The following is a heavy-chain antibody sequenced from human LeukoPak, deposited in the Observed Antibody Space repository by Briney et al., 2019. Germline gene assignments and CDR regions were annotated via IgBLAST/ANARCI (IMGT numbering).Heavy chain of an antibody. V-gene: IGHV1-2*02. CDR3: AREGSGWYGNFDY. J-gene: IGHJ4*02. CDR1: GYTFATYG. CDR2: INPDSGGT. Sequence: ASVKVSCKASGYTFATYGFSWVRQAPGQGLEWMGWINPDSGGTNYAQKFQGRVTMTRDTSISTAYMEVSRLRSDDTAVYYCAREGSGWYGNFDYWGQGTLVTVSS. D-gene: IGHD6-19*01.